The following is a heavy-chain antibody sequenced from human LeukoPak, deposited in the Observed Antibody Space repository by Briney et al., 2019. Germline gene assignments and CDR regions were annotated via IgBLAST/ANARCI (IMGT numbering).Heavy chain of an antibody. D-gene: IGHD2-8*02. Sequence: SETLSLTCTVSGASITSYYWSWIRQPPGKGLEWIGYIYCSGSTNYNPSLKSRVTISVDTSKNQFSLKLSSVAAADTAVYYCARATTAYCTGGICPNFDYWGQGALVTVSS. CDR3: ARATTAYCTGGICPNFDY. J-gene: IGHJ4*02. V-gene: IGHV4-59*01. CDR1: GASITSYY. CDR2: IYCSGST.